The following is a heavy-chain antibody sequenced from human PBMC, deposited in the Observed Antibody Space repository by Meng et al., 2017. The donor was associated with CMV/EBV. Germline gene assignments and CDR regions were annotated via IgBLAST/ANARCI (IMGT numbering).Heavy chain of an antibody. D-gene: IGHD2-8*01. J-gene: IGHJ6*02. Sequence: ASVKVSCKASGYTFTGYYMHWVRQAPGQGLEWMGWISAYNGNTNYAQKLQGRVTMTTDTSTSTAYMELRSLRSDDTAVYYCARLRLYCTDGVCYSYYYYYGMDVWGQGTTVTVSS. CDR2: ISAYNGNT. CDR3: ARLRLYCTDGVCYSYYYYYGMDV. CDR1: GYTFTGYY. V-gene: IGHV1-18*04.